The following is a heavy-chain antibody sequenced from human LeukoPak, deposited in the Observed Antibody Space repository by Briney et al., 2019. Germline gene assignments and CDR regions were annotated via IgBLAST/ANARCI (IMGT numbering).Heavy chain of an antibody. J-gene: IGHJ4*02. Sequence: GRSLRLSCAASGFTFSSYAMHWVRQAPGKGLGWVAVISYDGSNKYYADSVKGRFTISRDNSKNTLYLQMNSLRAEDTAVYYCARLCSGGSCYEDYWGQGTLVTVSS. D-gene: IGHD2-15*01. CDR3: ARLCSGGSCYEDY. CDR1: GFTFSSYA. CDR2: ISYDGSNK. V-gene: IGHV3-30*01.